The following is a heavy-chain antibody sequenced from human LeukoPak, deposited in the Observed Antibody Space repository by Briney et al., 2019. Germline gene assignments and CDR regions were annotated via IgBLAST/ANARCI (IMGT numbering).Heavy chain of an antibody. CDR1: GGSISSRSYY. J-gene: IGHJ4*02. Sequence: PSETLSLTCTVSGGSISSRSYYWGWIRQPPGKGLEWIGSIYYSGSTYYNPSLKSRVTISVDTSKNQFSLKLSSVTAADTAVYYCARDSAGPFDYWGQGTLVTVSS. V-gene: IGHV4-39*07. D-gene: IGHD1-26*01. CDR3: ARDSAGPFDY. CDR2: IYYSGST.